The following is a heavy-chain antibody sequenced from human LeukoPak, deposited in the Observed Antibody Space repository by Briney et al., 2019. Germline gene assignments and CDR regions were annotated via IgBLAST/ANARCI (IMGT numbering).Heavy chain of an antibody. Sequence: GALRLSCAASGFTFSKYAMDWVRQAPGKGLDWVASISFDGSDVYYAASVKGRFTISRDNSKNTLYLQMNSLRAEDTAVYYCAKEWVVIAAAGTDYWGQGTLVTVSS. J-gene: IGHJ4*02. V-gene: IGHV3-30-3*01. CDR3: AKEWVVIAAAGTDY. CDR2: ISFDGSDV. D-gene: IGHD6-13*01. CDR1: GFTFSKYA.